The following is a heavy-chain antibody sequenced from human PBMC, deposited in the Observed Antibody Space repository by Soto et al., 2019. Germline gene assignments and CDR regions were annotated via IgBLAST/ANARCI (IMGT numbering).Heavy chain of an antibody. CDR3: AHTKGAVTGTGNCSAP. V-gene: IGHV2-5*02. CDR2: FYWDDDK. Sequence: SGLAFTNKEVVVGWSGQPPGKPLEWLGFFYWDDDKRYSPSLQNRLTISKDTSKNQVVLTLANMAPEDTGTYYCAHTKGAVTGTGNCSAPWRHRTPVTVTP. D-gene: IGHD1-20*01. CDR1: GLAFTNKEVV. J-gene: IGHJ5*02.